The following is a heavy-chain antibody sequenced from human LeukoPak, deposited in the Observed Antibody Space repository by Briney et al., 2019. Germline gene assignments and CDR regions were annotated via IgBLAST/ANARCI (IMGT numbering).Heavy chain of an antibody. Sequence: ASVKVSCKASGYTFTSYGISWVRQATGQGLEWMGWISAYNGNTNYAQKLQGRVTMTTDTSTSTAYMELRSLRSDDTAVYYCARDRVYCSGGSCLNWFDPWGQGTLVTVSS. CDR2: ISAYNGNT. J-gene: IGHJ5*02. CDR1: GYTFTSYG. D-gene: IGHD2-15*01. V-gene: IGHV1-18*04. CDR3: ARDRVYCSGGSCLNWFDP.